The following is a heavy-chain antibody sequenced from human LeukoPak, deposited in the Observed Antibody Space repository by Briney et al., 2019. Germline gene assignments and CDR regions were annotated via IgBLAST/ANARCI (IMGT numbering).Heavy chain of an antibody. CDR2: IIPIVGVT. D-gene: IGHD5-24*01. Sequence: ASVKVSCKASGDKFSAYVFTWVRQAPGQGLEWMGRIIPIVGVTKYAQRVQGRITITADISTTTAYVELTSLRSEDTAVYYCAREGDGYNYEPRFPTFDYWGQGTLVTVSS. CDR1: GDKFSAYV. CDR3: AREGDGYNYEPRFPTFDY. J-gene: IGHJ4*02. V-gene: IGHV1-69*04.